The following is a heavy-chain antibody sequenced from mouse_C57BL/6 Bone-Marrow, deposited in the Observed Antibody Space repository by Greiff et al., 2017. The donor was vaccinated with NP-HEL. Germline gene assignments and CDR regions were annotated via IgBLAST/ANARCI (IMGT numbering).Heavy chain of an antibody. Sequence: VQLQQSGAELARPGASVKLSCKASGYTFTSYGISWVKQRTGQGLEWIGEIYPRSGNTYYNEKFKGKATLTADKSSSTAYMELRSLTSEDSAVYFCARSTTVVAEYYFDYWGQGTTLTVSS. CDR3: ARSTTVVAEYYFDY. CDR2: IYPRSGNT. J-gene: IGHJ2*01. V-gene: IGHV1-81*01. CDR1: GYTFTSYG. D-gene: IGHD1-1*01.